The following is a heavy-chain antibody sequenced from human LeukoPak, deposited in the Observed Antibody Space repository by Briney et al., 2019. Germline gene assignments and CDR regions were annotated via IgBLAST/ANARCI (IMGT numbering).Heavy chain of an antibody. CDR2: IRSKIDGETI. CDR1: GFTFSSYT. J-gene: IGHJ6*02. Sequence: KPGGSLRLSCAASGFTFSSYTMSWVRQAPGKGPEWVGLIRSKIDGETIEYAAPVKDRFVISRDDSKNTVYLQMTSLKIEDTAVYYCTTAGISGTRWYYNGMDVWGQGTTVTVSS. CDR3: TTAGISGTRWYYNGMDV. D-gene: IGHD1-20*01. V-gene: IGHV3-15*01.